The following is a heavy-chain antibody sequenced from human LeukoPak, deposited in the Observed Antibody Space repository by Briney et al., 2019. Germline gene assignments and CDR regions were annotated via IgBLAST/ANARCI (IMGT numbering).Heavy chain of an antibody. CDR3: TRSAVAGGGVNY. J-gene: IGHJ4*02. CDR1: GYTFSSYA. Sequence: SVKVSCKASGYTFSSYAISWVRQAPGQGLKWMGRIIPIVDMTNYAQDFQGRVTITADKSTITSYMELSSLKSEDTAVYYCTRSAVAGGGVNYWGQGTLVTVSS. D-gene: IGHD6-19*01. CDR2: IIPIVDMT. V-gene: IGHV1-69*04.